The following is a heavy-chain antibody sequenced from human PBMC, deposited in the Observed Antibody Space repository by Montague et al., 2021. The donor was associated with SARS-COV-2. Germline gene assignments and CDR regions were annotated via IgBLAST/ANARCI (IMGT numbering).Heavy chain of an antibody. D-gene: IGHD7-27*01. V-gene: IGHV3-7*03. Sequence: SLRLSCAASGFTFSQYWMSWVCQAPGKELEWVANINQDGSEIYLVDSLKGRFSISRDNAKNSLYLQVNSLRAEDTAVYYCAGLGMLASGPNWFDPWGQGTLVTVSS. CDR1: GFTFSQYW. CDR3: AGLGMLASGPNWFDP. CDR2: INQDGSEI. J-gene: IGHJ5*02.